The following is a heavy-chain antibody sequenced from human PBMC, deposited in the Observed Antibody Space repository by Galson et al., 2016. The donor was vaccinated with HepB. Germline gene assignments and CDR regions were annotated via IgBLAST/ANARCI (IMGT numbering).Heavy chain of an antibody. Sequence: SVKVSCKASGYTLITYGISWVRQAPGQGLEWMGWISAYNGNTNYAQKLQGRVTMTTDTSTSTAYMELRSLRSDDTAVYYCARDPRKIRYQLLEIYYYYYAMDVWGQGTTVTVSS. V-gene: IGHV1-18*01. CDR2: ISAYNGNT. CDR1: GYTLITYG. CDR3: ARDPRKIRYQLLEIYYYYYAMDV. D-gene: IGHD2-2*01. J-gene: IGHJ6*02.